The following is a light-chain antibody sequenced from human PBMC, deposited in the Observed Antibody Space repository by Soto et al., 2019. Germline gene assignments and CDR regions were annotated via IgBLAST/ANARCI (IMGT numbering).Light chain of an antibody. V-gene: IGLV1-51*01. CDR3: ATWDSSLSAGV. CDR2: DND. CDR1: SSNIGNNY. Sequence: QSVLTQPPSVSAAPGQKVTISCSGSSSNIGNNYVSWYQQPPGTAPKLLIYDNDKRPSGIPDRFSGSKSGTSATLGVTGLQTGDEADYYCATWDSSLSAGVFGGGTKVTVL. J-gene: IGLJ2*01.